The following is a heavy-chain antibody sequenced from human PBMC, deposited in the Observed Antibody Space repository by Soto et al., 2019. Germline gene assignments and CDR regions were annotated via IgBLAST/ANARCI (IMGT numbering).Heavy chain of an antibody. Sequence: SETLSLTCSVSGDSINSDKYYWGWIRQPPGKGLEWIGSIYFRGNTYYNPSLQSRVTISVDKPKNQFSLKLSSVTAADTAVYYCARDPSSPYYYYYGMDVWGQGTTVTVSS. J-gene: IGHJ6*02. CDR1: GDSINSDKYY. V-gene: IGHV4-39*07. D-gene: IGHD6-6*01. CDR2: IYFRGNT. CDR3: ARDPSSPYYYYYGMDV.